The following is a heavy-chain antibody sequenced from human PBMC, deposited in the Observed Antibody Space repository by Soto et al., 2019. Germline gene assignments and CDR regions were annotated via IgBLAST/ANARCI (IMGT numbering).Heavy chain of an antibody. D-gene: IGHD4-4*01. Sequence: PSVTLSLTCTVSGGSISSSSYYWGWIRQPPGEGLEWIGSIYYSGSTYYNPSLKSRVTISVDTSKNQFSLKLSSVTAADTAVYYCARFGNYVSWFDPWGQGTLVTVSS. CDR3: ARFGNYVSWFDP. V-gene: IGHV4-39*01. J-gene: IGHJ5*02. CDR2: IYYSGST. CDR1: GGSISSSSYY.